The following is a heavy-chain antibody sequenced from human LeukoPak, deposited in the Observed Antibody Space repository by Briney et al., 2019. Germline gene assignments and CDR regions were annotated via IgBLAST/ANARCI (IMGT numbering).Heavy chain of an antibody. V-gene: IGHV4-59*01. CDR3: ASSRLDTAFDY. CDR2: IYYSGST. D-gene: IGHD5-18*01. CDR1: GGSISSYY. J-gene: IGHJ4*02. Sequence: SETLSLTCTVSGGSISSYYWSWIRQPPGEGLEWIGYIYYSGSTNYNPSLKSRVTISVDTSKNQFSLKLSSVTAADTAVYYCASSRLDTAFDYWGQGTLVTVSS.